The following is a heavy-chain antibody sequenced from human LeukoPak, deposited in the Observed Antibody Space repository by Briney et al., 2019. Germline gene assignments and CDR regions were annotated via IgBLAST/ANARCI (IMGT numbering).Heavy chain of an antibody. J-gene: IGHJ4*02. V-gene: IGHV3-23*01. CDR2: ISGSGGST. Sequence: GSLRLSCAASGFTSSSYAMSWVRQAPGKGLEWVSAISGSGGSTYYADAVKGRLTISRDNAKNTLFLQMSSLRAEDTAIYYCSRDLGVLTYWGQGTVVTVSS. CDR1: GFTSSSYA. D-gene: IGHD3-10*01. CDR3: SRDLGVLTY.